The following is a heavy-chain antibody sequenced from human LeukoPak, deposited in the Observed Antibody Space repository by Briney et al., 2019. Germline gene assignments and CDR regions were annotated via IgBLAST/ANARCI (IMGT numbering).Heavy chain of an antibody. CDR2: ISSSSATI. Sequence: GGSLRLSCTDSGFSFTNYGMNWVRQAPGKGLEWVSYISSSSATIQYADSLNGRFTVSRDGAKNSLYLQIDGLRAEDTAVYYCARVSFTSAWSFDYWGPGTLVTVSS. V-gene: IGHV3-48*04. CDR3: ARVSFTSAWSFDY. CDR1: GFSFTNYG. D-gene: IGHD6-19*01. J-gene: IGHJ4*02.